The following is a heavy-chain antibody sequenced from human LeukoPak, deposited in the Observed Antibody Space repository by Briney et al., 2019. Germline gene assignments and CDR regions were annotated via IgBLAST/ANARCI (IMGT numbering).Heavy chain of an antibody. CDR3: ARDRDRDIIGDGMDV. D-gene: IGHD2-15*01. Sequence: GGSLRLSCAAPGFTFRNYAMNWVRQAPGKGLEWVAVLSHDAKNKFYADSVKGRFTISRDNSKNTLDLQMNSLRPEDTAVYYCARDRDRDIIGDGMDVWGKGTTVTVSS. J-gene: IGHJ6*04. CDR1: GFTFRNYA. V-gene: IGHV3-30*04. CDR2: LSHDAKNK.